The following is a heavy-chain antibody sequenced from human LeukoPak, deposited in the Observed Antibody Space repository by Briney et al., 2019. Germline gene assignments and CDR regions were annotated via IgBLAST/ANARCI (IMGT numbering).Heavy chain of an antibody. Sequence: GGSLRLSCAASGFTFSSYSMNWVRQAPGKGLEWVSSISSSSSYIYYADSVKGRFTISRDNSKNTLYLQMNSLRAEDTAVYYCARLGRIVGAHFDYWGQGTLVTVSS. CDR3: ARLGRIVGAHFDY. J-gene: IGHJ4*02. CDR2: ISSSSSYI. D-gene: IGHD1-26*01. V-gene: IGHV3-21*01. CDR1: GFTFSSYS.